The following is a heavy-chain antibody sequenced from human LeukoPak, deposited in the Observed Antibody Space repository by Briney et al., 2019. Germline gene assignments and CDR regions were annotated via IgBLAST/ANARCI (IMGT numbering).Heavy chain of an antibody. CDR3: AKGVVAATNAAYYGMDV. Sequence: PGGSLRLSCAASGFTFSNYGMHWVRQAPGKGLEWGAVISYDESDKYYAASVKGRFTISRDNSKNTLYLQMNSLRPEDTAVYYCAKGVVAATNAAYYGMDVWGQGTTVTVSS. D-gene: IGHD2-15*01. J-gene: IGHJ6*02. CDR1: GFTFSNYG. V-gene: IGHV3-30*18. CDR2: ISYDESDK.